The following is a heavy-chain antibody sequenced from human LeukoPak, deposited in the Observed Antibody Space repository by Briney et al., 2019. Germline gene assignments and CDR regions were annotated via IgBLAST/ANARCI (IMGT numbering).Heavy chain of an antibody. V-gene: IGHV3-48*01. D-gene: IGHD2-2*01. CDR3: ARVKYCSSTSCYSAIDY. CDR1: GFTFSSYS. J-gene: IGHJ4*02. CDR2: ISSSSTTI. Sequence: PGGSLRLSCVASGFTFSSYSMNWVRQAPGKGLEWVSYISSSSTTIYYADSVKGRFTVSRDNAKNSLYLQMNSLRAEDTAVYYCARVKYCSSTSCYSAIDYWGQGTLVTVSS.